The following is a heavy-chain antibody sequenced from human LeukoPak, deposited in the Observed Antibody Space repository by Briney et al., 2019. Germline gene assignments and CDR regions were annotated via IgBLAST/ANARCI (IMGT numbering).Heavy chain of an antibody. CDR1: GGSISSGGYY. V-gene: IGHV4-61*02. Sequence: SQTLSLTCTVSGGSISSGGYYWSWIRQPAGKGLEYLGRIHSSGSTNYNPSLTSRVTISRDTSKNHYSLKLSSATATDTAVYYCARDQTYSGSGIYTYFDYWGQGILVTVSS. CDR2: IHSSGST. J-gene: IGHJ4*02. D-gene: IGHD3-10*01. CDR3: ARDQTYSGSGIYTYFDY.